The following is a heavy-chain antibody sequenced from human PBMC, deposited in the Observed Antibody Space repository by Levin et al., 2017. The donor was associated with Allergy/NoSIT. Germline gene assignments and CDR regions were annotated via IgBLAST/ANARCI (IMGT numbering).Heavy chain of an antibody. J-gene: IGHJ3*02. Sequence: ETLSLTCAASGFTFSSYAMSWVRQAPGKWLEWVSAISGSGGSTYYADSVKGRFTISRDTSKNTLYLQMNSLRDEDTAVYYCAKDLVAPGIAAAGTGAFDIWGQGTMVTVSS. CDR2: ISGSGGST. V-gene: IGHV3-23*01. CDR3: AKDLVAPGIAAAGTGAFDI. D-gene: IGHD6-13*01. CDR1: GFTFSSYA.